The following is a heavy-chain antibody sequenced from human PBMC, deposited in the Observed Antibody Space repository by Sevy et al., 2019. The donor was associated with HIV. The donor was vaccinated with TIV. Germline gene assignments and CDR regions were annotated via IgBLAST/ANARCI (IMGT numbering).Heavy chain of an antibody. J-gene: IGHJ6*02. CDR3: ANAYSGSYSHSYLYALDV. CDR1: GFSFSYYG. V-gene: IGHV3-30*18. Sequence: GGSLRLSCIGSGFSFSYYGIHWVRQSPGKGLDWVALISHDGINEYYADSVKGRFTISRDNSKNTVYLEMNRLRNEETAIYFCANAYSGSYSHSYLYALDVLGQGTTVTVSS. D-gene: IGHD1-26*01. CDR2: ISHDGINE.